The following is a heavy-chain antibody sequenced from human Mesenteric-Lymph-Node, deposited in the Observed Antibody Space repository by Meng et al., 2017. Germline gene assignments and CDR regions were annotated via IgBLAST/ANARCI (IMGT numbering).Heavy chain of an antibody. CDR2: IYSAGNI. CDR3: ARDDYGDYVFNY. V-gene: IGHV3-53*01. Sequence: GESLKISCAASGFTVSSNFMTWVRQAPGKGLVWVSVIYSAGNIYYADSVKGRFTISRDNAKNSVYLQMNSLRAEDTAVYYCARDDYGDYVFNYWGQGTLVTVSS. CDR1: GFTVSSNF. J-gene: IGHJ4*02. D-gene: IGHD4-17*01.